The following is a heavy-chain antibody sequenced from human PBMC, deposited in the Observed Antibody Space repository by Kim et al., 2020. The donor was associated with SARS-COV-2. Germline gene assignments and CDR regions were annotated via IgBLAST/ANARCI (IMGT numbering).Heavy chain of an antibody. V-gene: IGHV4-39*01. Sequence: SETLSLTCTVSGGSISSSSYYWGWIRQPPGKGLEWIGSIYYSGSTYYNPSLKSLVTISVDTSKNQFSLKLSSVTAADTAVYYCARHWVITMIVVPYFDYWGQGTLVTVSS. CDR2: IYYSGST. CDR3: ARHWVITMIVVPYFDY. D-gene: IGHD3-22*01. CDR1: GGSISSSSYY. J-gene: IGHJ4*02.